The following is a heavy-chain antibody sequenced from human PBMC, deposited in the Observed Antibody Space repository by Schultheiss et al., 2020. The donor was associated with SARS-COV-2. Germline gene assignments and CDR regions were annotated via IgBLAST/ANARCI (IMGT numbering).Heavy chain of an antibody. J-gene: IGHJ6*02. CDR2: IYSGGST. CDR3: ARGSEYSSSSTLNYYYYGMDV. D-gene: IGHD6-6*01. CDR1: GFTVSSNY. V-gene: IGHV3-53*01. Sequence: GGSLRLSCAASGFTVSSNYMSWVRQAPGKGLEWVSVIYSGGSTYYADSVKGRFTISRDNSKNTLYLQMNSLRAEDTAVYYCARGSEYSSSSTLNYYYYGMDVWGQGTTVTVSS.